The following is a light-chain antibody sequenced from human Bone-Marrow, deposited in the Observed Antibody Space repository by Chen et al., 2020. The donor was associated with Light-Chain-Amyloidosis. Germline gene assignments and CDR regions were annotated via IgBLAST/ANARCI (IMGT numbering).Light chain of an antibody. J-gene: IGLJ3*02. CDR3: QSYQGSSQRV. CDR1: SGSIATNY. V-gene: IGLV6-57*01. CDR2: EDD. Sequence: NFMLTQPHSVSESPGKTVIISCTRSSGSIATNYVQWYQQRPGSSPTTVIHEDDQRPSGVPARFSGSIDRSSNSASPTISGLKTEDEADDYCQSYQGSSQRVFGGGTKLTVL.